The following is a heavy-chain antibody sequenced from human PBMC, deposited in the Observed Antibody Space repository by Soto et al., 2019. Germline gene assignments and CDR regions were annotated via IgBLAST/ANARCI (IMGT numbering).Heavy chain of an antibody. CDR2: VYFSGTT. CDR1: GGSVSNYH. Sequence: ASETLSLTCSVSGGSVSNYHWNWIRQPPGKGLEWIGYVYFSGTTIYNPSLESRVTMSKDTSKNQVSLRLTSVTAADTAVYYCARDWLRDGNNSGFEYWGQGILVTVSS. J-gene: IGHJ4*02. CDR3: ARDWLRDGNNSGFEY. V-gene: IGHV4-59*02. D-gene: IGHD3-10*01.